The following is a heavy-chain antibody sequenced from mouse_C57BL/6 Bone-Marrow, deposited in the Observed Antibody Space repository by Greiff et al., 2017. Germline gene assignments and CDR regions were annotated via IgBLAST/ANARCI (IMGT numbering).Heavy chain of an antibody. D-gene: IGHD1-1*01. J-gene: IGHJ2*01. Sequence: VKLQESGAELMKPGASVKLSCKATGYTFTGYWIEWVKQRPGHGLEWIGEILPGSGSTNYNEKFKGKATFTAATSSNTAYMQLSSLTTKDSAIYYWARAANYYVSSLVFDYWGQGTTLTVSS. V-gene: IGHV1-9*01. CDR1: GYTFTGYW. CDR2: ILPGSGST. CDR3: ARAANYYVSSLVFDY.